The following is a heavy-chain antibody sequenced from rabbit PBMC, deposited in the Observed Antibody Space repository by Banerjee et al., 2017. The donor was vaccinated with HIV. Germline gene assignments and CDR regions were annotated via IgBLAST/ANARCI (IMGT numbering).Heavy chain of an antibody. V-gene: IGHV1S45*01. CDR3: ARVDAGSSGYPYYFNL. CDR1: GIDFSSYG. J-gene: IGHJ4*01. D-gene: IGHD1-1*01. Sequence: QEQLVESGGGLVTLGGSLKLSCKASGIDFSSYGISWVRQAPGKGLEWIACIYTGGSGYIYYASWAKGRFTISKTSSTTVTLQMTSLTAADTATYFCARVDAGSSGYPYYFNLWGQGTLVTVS. CDR2: IYTGGSGYI.